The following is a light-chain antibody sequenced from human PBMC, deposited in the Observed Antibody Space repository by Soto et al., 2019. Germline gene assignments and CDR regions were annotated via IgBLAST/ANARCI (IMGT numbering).Light chain of an antibody. V-gene: IGKV4-1*01. CDR1: QSGLYTSKNKNY. Sequence: DIVMTQSPDSLAVSLGERATINCKSRQSGLYTSKNKNYLAWYQQKPGQPPKLLIYWAATRQSGVPDRFSGSGSGSYFTLTLSSLQDEHVAVYYCQQYYNTLPYTFGQETKLEIK. CDR3: QQYYNTLPYT. J-gene: IGKJ2*01. CDR2: WAA.